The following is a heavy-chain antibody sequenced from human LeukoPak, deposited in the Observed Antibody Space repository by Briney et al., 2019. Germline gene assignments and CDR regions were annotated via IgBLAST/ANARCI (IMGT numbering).Heavy chain of an antibody. CDR1: GMSITSRHY. D-gene: IGHD3-16*01. Sequence: SETLSLTCSVSGMSITSRHYWGWIRQTPGKGLEWIGSTSHSDSPYYNPSLESRVTISLDTSRNLFSLKLTSVTAADTAVYFCARDFGETSLPNWFDPWGQGTLAIVSS. CDR3: ARDFGETSLPNWFDP. CDR2: TSHSDSP. J-gene: IGHJ5*02. V-gene: IGHV4-38-2*02.